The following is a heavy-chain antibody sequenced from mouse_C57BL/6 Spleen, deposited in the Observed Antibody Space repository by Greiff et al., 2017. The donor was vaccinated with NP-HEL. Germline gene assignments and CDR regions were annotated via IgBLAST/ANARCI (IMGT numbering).Heavy chain of an antibody. CDR2: IDPSDSYT. CDR3: ARYGPPWYFDV. CDR1: GYTFTSYW. V-gene: IGHV1-69*01. D-gene: IGHD1-1*01. Sequence: QVQLQQPGAELVMPGASVKLSCKASGYTFTSYWMHWVKQRPGQGLEWIGEIDPSDSYTNYNQKFKGKSTLTVDKSSSTAYMQLSSLTSEDSAVYYCARYGPPWYFDVWGTGTTVTVSS. J-gene: IGHJ1*03.